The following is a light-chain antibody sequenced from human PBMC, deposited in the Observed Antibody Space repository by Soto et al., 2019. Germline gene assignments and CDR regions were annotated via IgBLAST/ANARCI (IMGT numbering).Light chain of an antibody. CDR1: HGIGSW. J-gene: IGKJ2*01. Sequence: DIEMTQSPSSVSASVGDSVTLTCRASHGIGSWLGWYRQKPWKAPVFLIYAASSLQPGVPSRFSGGGSSTDFTITISSLQPEDFASYYCQQPNSFPYSFGQGTKLEIK. CDR2: AAS. CDR3: QQPNSFPYS. V-gene: IGKV1-12*01.